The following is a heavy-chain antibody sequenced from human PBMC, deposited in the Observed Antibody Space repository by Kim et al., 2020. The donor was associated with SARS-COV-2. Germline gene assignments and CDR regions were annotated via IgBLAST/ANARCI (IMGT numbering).Heavy chain of an antibody. CDR3: AKGNSWFDD. V-gene: IGHV3-30*18. J-gene: IGHJ4*01. CDR2: ITHDGSNI. CDR1: GFSFNYYN. D-gene: IGHD4-4*01. Sequence: GGSLRLSCAAPGFSFNYYNMHWVRQAPGKGLEWVTDITHDGSNIYYADSVKGRFTISRDNSKNTVYLQMNSLRLDDTAVYYCAKGNSWFDDWGHGSLVTVAS.